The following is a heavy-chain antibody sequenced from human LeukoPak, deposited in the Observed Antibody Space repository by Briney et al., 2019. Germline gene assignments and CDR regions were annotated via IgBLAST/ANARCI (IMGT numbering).Heavy chain of an antibody. CDR2: IRYDGSNK. Sequence: GGSLRLSCAASGFTFSNYDMHWVRQAPGKGLEWVAFIRYDGSNKYYADSVKGRFTISRDNAKNSLYLQMNSLRAEDTAVYYCARGGRIVVVVAATMLWFDPWGQGTLVTVSS. CDR3: ARGGRIVVVVAATMLWFDP. CDR1: GFTFSNYD. J-gene: IGHJ5*02. D-gene: IGHD2-15*01. V-gene: IGHV3-30*02.